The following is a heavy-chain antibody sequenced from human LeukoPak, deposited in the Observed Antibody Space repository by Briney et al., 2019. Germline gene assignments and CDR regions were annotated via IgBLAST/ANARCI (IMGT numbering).Heavy chain of an antibody. J-gene: IGHJ6*02. D-gene: IGHD1-7*01. CDR2: IKQDGSEK. Sequence: PGGSLRLSCAASGFTFSSYWMSWVRQTPGKGLEWVANIKQDGSEKHYVDSVKGRFTISRDNAKNSPYLQMSSLRAEDTAVYYCASNWNYVRGYGMDVWGQGTTVTVSS. V-gene: IGHV3-7*01. CDR1: GFTFSSYW. CDR3: ASNWNYVRGYGMDV.